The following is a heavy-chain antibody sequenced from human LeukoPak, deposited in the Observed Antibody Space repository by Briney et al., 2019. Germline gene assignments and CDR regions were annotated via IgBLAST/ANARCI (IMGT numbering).Heavy chain of an antibody. V-gene: IGHV5-51*01. CDR2: VYPGDSDSDT. CDR1: GYSFTSYW. Sequence: GESLKISCKGSGYSFTSYWIGWVRQMPGKGLEWMGVVYPGDSDSDTKYSPSFQGQVTISADKSISTAYLQWSSLKASDTDIYYCARRDYYGSGSYWGAFDYWGQGTLVTVSS. J-gene: IGHJ4*02. CDR3: ARRDYYGSGSYWGAFDY. D-gene: IGHD3-10*01.